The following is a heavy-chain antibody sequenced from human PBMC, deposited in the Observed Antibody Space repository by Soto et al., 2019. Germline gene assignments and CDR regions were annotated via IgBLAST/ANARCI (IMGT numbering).Heavy chain of an antibody. CDR1: GGSISSGDYY. CDR3: ARDRGADYYDSSGPPPAFDI. Sequence: SETLSLTCTVSGGSISSGDYYWSWIRQPPGKGLEWIGYIYYSGSTYYNPSLKSRVTISVDTSKNQFSLKLSSVTAADTAVYYCARDRGADYYDSSGPPPAFDIWGQGTMVTVSS. J-gene: IGHJ3*02. CDR2: IYYSGST. D-gene: IGHD3-22*01. V-gene: IGHV4-30-4*01.